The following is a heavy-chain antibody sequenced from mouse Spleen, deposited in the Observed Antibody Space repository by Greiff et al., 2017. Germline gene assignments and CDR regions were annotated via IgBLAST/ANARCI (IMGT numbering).Heavy chain of an antibody. CDR1: GYTFSSYW. J-gene: IGHJ2*01. CDR2: IDPANGNT. D-gene: IGHD4-1*01. V-gene: IGHV14-3*01. Sequence: EVQGVESGAELMKPGASVKISCKATGYTFSSYWIEWVKQRPEQGLEWIGRIDPANGNTKYAPKFQGKATITADTSSNTAYLQLSSLTSEDTAIYYCARAGPFDYWGQGTTLTVSS. CDR3: ARAGPFDY.